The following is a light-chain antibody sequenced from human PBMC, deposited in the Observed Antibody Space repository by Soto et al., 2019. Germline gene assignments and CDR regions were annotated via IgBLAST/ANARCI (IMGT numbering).Light chain of an antibody. J-gene: IGKJ5*01. CDR2: GAS. CDR3: QQRSNWPPIA. V-gene: IGKV3D-20*02. CDR1: QSVIST. Sequence: EIVLTQSPGTLSLSPGERATLSCRASQSVISTHLAWYQQKPGQAPRLLIYGASNRATGIPARFSGSGSGTDFTLTISSLEPEDFAVYYCQQRSNWPPIAFGQGTRLEIK.